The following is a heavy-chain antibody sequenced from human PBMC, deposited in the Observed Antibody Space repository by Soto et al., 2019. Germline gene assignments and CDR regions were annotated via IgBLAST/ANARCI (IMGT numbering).Heavy chain of an antibody. CDR2: INSDGSGT. V-gene: IGHV3-74*01. Sequence: EVQLVESGGGLVQPGGSLRLSCAASGFTFSSYWMHWVRQAPGKGLVWVSRINSDGSGTSYADSVKGRFTISRDNAKNTLYPQMNSLRAEDTAVYYCASLTYYYGSGRNGAFDIWGQGTMVTVSS. CDR1: GFTFSSYW. J-gene: IGHJ3*02. CDR3: ASLTYYYGSGRNGAFDI. D-gene: IGHD3-10*01.